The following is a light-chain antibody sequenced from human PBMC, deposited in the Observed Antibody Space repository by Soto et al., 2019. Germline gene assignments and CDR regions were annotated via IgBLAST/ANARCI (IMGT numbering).Light chain of an antibody. CDR2: AAS. V-gene: IGKV1D-8*01. CDR1: QGISSY. Sequence: IRMDNTRSLLPRAREDSGTRRSPMSQGISSYLAWYQQKPGKAPELLIYAASTLQSGVPSRFSCSGSGPYCNLSITCLQFEGFATYYFRQYYRFPPTFGRGTKVDIK. CDR3: RQYYRFPPT. J-gene: IGKJ1*01.